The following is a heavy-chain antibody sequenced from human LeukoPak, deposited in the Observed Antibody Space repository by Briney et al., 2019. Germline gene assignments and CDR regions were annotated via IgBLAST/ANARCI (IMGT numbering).Heavy chain of an antibody. CDR2: IRYDGSNK. D-gene: IGHD3-9*01. Sequence: GGSLRLSCAASGFTFSSYGMHWVRQAPGKGLEWVAFIRYDGSNKYYADSVKGRFTISRGNSKNTLYLQMNSLRAEDTAVYYCARGDSDILTGYLVYWGQGTLVTVSS. CDR1: GFTFSSYG. J-gene: IGHJ4*02. V-gene: IGHV3-30*02. CDR3: ARGDSDILTGYLVY.